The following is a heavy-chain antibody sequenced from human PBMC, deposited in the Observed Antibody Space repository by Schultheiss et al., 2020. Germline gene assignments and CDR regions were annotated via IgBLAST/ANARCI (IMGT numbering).Heavy chain of an antibody. CDR3: ASQLESSWYNFDY. CDR2: IYYSGST. V-gene: IGHV4-31*03. J-gene: IGHJ4*02. CDR1: GGSISSGGYS. Sequence: SETLSLTCTVSGGSISSGGYSWSWIRQPPGKGLEWIGYIYYSGSTYYNPSLKSRVTISVDTSKNQFSLKLSSVTAADTAVYYCASQLESSWYNFDYWGQGTLVTVS. D-gene: IGHD6-13*01.